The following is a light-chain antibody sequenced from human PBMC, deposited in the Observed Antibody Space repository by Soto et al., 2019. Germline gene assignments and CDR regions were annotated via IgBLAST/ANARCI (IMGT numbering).Light chain of an antibody. CDR2: NDS. CDR3: YSAAGIDLVV. Sequence: SYELTQPSSVSVSPGQTARITCSGDVLAKKYARWFQQKPGQAPVLLIYNDSERPSGIPERFSGSGSGTTVTLTISGAQVEDEAGYYCYSAAGIDLVVFGGGTKLTVL. J-gene: IGLJ2*01. CDR1: VLAKKY. V-gene: IGLV3-27*01.